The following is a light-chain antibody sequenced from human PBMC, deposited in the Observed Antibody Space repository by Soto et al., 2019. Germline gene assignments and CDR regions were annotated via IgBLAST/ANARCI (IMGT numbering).Light chain of an antibody. V-gene: IGLV4-69*01. CDR2: VNSDGSH. Sequence: QPVLTQSPSASASPGASVKLTCTLSSAHSSYAIAWHQQQPEKGPRYLMKVNSDGSHSMGDGIPDRFSGSSSGTERYLTISSLQSEDEADYYCQTWGTGSVVFGGGTKVTVL. J-gene: IGLJ2*01. CDR1: SAHSSYA. CDR3: QTWGTGSVV.